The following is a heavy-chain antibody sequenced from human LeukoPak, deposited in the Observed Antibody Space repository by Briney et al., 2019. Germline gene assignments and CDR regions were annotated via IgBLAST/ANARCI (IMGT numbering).Heavy chain of an antibody. J-gene: IGHJ4*02. CDR1: GFTFSSYE. CDR3: ARDNYSGSRYFDH. V-gene: IGHV3-48*03. Sequence: GGSLRLSCEASGFTFSSYEMNWVRQAPGKGLEWVSYIGNSGSTIYYADSVKGRFTVFRDNAKNSLYLQMNSLRAEDTAIYYCARDNYSGSRYFDHWGQGTLVTVSS. D-gene: IGHD1-26*01. CDR2: IGNSGSTI.